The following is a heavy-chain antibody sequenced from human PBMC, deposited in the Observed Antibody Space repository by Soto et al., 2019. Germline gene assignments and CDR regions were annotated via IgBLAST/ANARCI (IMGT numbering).Heavy chain of an antibody. D-gene: IGHD3-10*01. Sequence: QVQLVESGGGVVQPGRSLRLSCVASGFTFISYAMQWVRQAPGKGLEWVAGISFDGSTAYYADSVKGRFTISRDNSKNTVYLQMNSLRSADTAVIYCARSRHGSGSYTHCYYGLDVWGQGTTVTVSS. J-gene: IGHJ6*02. CDR3: ARSRHGSGSYTHCYYGLDV. CDR2: ISFDGSTA. CDR1: GFTFISYA. V-gene: IGHV3-30-3*01.